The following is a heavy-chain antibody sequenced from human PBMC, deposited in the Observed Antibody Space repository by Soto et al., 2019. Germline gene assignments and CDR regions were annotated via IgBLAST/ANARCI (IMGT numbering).Heavy chain of an antibody. CDR1: GFTFSSYS. V-gene: IGHV3-48*01. CDR2: ISPSSSTI. Sequence: GGSLRLSCAASGFTFSSYSMYWVRQAPGKGLEWVSYISPSSSTIYYADSVKGRFTISRDNAKNSLYLQMNSLRADDTAVYYCAVRGGWGQGTLVTVSS. CDR3: AVRGG. D-gene: IGHD3-16*01. J-gene: IGHJ4*02.